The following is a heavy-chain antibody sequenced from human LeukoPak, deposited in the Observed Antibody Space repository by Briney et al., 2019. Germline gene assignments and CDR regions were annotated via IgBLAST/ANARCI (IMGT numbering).Heavy chain of an antibody. CDR2: IKSKTDGRTT. Sequence: GGSLRLSCAASGFTFSTAWMSWVRQAPGKGLEWVGRIKSKTDGRTTEYAAPVKGRFTISRDDSKNTLYLQMDSLIIDDTAVYYCWYAPDYWGQGTLVTVSS. J-gene: IGHJ4*02. V-gene: IGHV3-15*01. D-gene: IGHD6-13*01. CDR1: GFTFSTAW. CDR3: WYAPDY.